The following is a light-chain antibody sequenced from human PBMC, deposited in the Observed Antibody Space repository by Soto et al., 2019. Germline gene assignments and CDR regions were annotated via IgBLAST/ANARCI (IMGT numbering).Light chain of an antibody. J-gene: IGLJ2*01. CDR1: SNDIVNYNL. CDR3: SSYAGRNLL. Sequence: QSALTQPASVSGSPGQSVTISCTGTSNDIVNYNLVSWYQQHPGEAPKLIIFEGTKRPSGVSNRFSGSKSANTASLTISGLQAEDEGDYYCSSYAGRNLLFGEGTKHTVL. CDR2: EGT. V-gene: IGLV2-23*01.